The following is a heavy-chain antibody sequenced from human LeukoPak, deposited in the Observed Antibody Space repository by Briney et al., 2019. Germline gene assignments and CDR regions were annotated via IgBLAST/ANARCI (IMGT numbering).Heavy chain of an antibody. Sequence: SETLSLTCTVSGGSISSYHWSWIRQPAGKGLDWLGRIYSSGSTNYNPSLRSRVTMSVDTFKNQFSLNLSSVTAAGTDVYYGARGLSGWSGHDYWGQGTLVTVSS. CDR3: ARGLSGWSGHDY. D-gene: IGHD3-3*01. CDR1: GGSISSYH. CDR2: IYSSGST. V-gene: IGHV4-4*07. J-gene: IGHJ4*02.